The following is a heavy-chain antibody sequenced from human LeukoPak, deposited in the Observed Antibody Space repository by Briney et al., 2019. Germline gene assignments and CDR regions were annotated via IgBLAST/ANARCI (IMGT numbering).Heavy chain of an antibody. Sequence: SETLSLTCTVSGGSISSGDYYWSWIRQPPGKGLEWIGYIYYSGSTYYNPSLKSRVTISVDTSKNQFSLKLSSVTAADTAVYYCARDQTGMVASYGMDVWGQGTTVTVSS. V-gene: IGHV4-30-4*01. J-gene: IGHJ6*02. CDR2: IYYSGST. CDR3: ARDQTGMVASYGMDV. D-gene: IGHD5-12*01. CDR1: GGSISSGDYY.